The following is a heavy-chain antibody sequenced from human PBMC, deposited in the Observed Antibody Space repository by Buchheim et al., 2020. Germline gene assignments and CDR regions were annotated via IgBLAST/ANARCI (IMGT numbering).Heavy chain of an antibody. CDR1: GGSISSYY. CDR3: ARLTTYYYDSSGYFDY. D-gene: IGHD3-22*01. J-gene: IGHJ4*02. Sequence: QVQLQESGPGLVKPSETLSLTCTVSGGSISSYYWSWIRQPPGKGLEWIGYIYYSGSTNYNPSLKSRVTISVDTSKNQFSLKLSSVTAADTAVYYCARLTTYYYDSSGYFDYWGQGTL. CDR2: IYYSGST. V-gene: IGHV4-59*08.